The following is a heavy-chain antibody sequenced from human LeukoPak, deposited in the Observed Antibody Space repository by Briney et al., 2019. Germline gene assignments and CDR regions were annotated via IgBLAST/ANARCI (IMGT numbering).Heavy chain of an antibody. D-gene: IGHD6-13*01. Sequence: SVKVSCKASGGTFSSYAISRVRQAPGQGLEWMGRIIPILGIANYAQKFQGRVTITADKSTSTAYMELSSLRSEDTAVYYCARGPKRSSSWYAYYFDYWGQGTLVTVSS. CDR1: GGTFSSYA. V-gene: IGHV1-69*04. CDR2: IIPILGIA. J-gene: IGHJ4*02. CDR3: ARGPKRSSSWYAYYFDY.